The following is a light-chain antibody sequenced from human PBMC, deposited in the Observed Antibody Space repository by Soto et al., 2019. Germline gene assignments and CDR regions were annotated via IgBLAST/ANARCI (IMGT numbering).Light chain of an antibody. CDR1: ALPKQY. J-gene: IGLJ1*01. CDR2: KDN. V-gene: IGLV3-25*02. CDR3: EASGSIGRYPSG. Sequence: SYDLTPPPSVSVSPGQTARITCSGDALPKQYAYWYQQKPGQAPVVVIYKDNGRPSGIPERFSGSSSGTTVTLTISGVQAEDEVYYYCEASGSIGRYPSGFGTGPNVTVL.